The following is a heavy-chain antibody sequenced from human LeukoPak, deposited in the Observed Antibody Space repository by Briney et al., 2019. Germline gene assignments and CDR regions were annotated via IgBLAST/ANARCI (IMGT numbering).Heavy chain of an antibody. Sequence: PSQTLSLTCTVSGGSISSGSYYWSWIRQPAGKGLEWIGRIYTSGSTNYNPSLKSRVTISVDTSKNQFSLKLSPVTAADTAVYYCARRGIAAAGPLAEYFQHWGQGTLVTVSS. CDR1: GGSISSGSYY. CDR3: ARRGIAAAGPLAEYFQH. D-gene: IGHD6-13*01. V-gene: IGHV4-61*02. J-gene: IGHJ1*01. CDR2: IYTSGST.